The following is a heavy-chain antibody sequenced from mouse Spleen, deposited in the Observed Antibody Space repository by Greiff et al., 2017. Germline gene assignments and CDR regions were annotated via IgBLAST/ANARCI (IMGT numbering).Heavy chain of an antibody. Sequence: VQLQQSGAELVRPGASVKLSCTASGFNIKDYYMHWVKQRPEQGLEWIGRIDPEDGDTEYAPKFQGKATTTADTSSNTAYLQLSSLTSEDTAVYYCTTIYYGSSYGGYWGQGTTLTVSS. CDR3: TTIYYGSSYGGY. CDR2: IDPEDGDT. CDR1: GFNIKDYY. V-gene: IGHV14-1*01. J-gene: IGHJ2*01. D-gene: IGHD1-1*01.